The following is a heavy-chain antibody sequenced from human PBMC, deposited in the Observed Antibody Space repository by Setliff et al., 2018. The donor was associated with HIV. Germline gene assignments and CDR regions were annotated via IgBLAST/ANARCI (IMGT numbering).Heavy chain of an antibody. Sequence: SETLSLTCTVSGGSMSTYYWSWIRQPPGKGLEWIGYIYSSGSTNYNPSLKSRVTISVDTSKNQFSLKLSSVTAADTAVYYCARTRSGTYYGEMNWFDPWGQGTLVTAPQ. CDR1: GGSMSTYY. V-gene: IGHV4-4*09. CDR2: IYSSGST. CDR3: ARTRSGTYYGEMNWFDP. D-gene: IGHD3-10*01. J-gene: IGHJ5*02.